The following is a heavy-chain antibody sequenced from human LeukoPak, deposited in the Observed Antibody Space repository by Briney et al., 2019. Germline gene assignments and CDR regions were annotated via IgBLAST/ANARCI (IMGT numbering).Heavy chain of an antibody. V-gene: IGHV3-64*01. J-gene: IGHJ4*02. CDR3: AREYCSGGSCYYYFDY. D-gene: IGHD2-15*01. Sequence: GGSLRLSCAASGFTFSSYAMHWVRQALGKGLEYVSAISSNGGSTYYANSVKGRFTISRDNSKNTLYLQMGSLRAEDMAVYYCAREYCSGGSCYYYFDYWGQGTLVTVSS. CDR1: GFTFSSYA. CDR2: ISSNGGST.